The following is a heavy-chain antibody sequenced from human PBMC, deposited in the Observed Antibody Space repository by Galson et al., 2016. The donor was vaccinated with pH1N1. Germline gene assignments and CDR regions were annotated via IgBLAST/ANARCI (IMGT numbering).Heavy chain of an antibody. CDR1: GFTFSNYG. Sequence: SVKVSCKASGFTFSNYGFSWVRQAPGQGLEWMAWISAFNGDTKYAHKVQDRLTVTTDSSTNTAYMELRSLRSDDTALYFCARQMIAARPVFFDFWGRGTQVTVSS. J-gene: IGHJ4*01. CDR3: ARQMIAARPVFFDF. D-gene: IGHD6-6*01. V-gene: IGHV1-18*01. CDR2: ISAFNGDT.